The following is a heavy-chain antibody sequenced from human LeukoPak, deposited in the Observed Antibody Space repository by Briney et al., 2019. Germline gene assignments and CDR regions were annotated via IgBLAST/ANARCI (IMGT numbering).Heavy chain of an antibody. CDR2: INTNTGNP. CDR1: GYTFTSYA. J-gene: IGHJ5*02. D-gene: IGHD2-2*01. CDR3: AREGEDIVVVPAALNNWFDP. Sequence: ASVKVSCKASGYTFTSYAMNWVRQAPGQGLEWMGWINTNTGNPTYAQGFTGRFDFSLGTSVSTAYLQISSLKAEDTAVYYCAREGEDIVVVPAALNNWFDPWGQGTLVTVSS. V-gene: IGHV7-4-1*02.